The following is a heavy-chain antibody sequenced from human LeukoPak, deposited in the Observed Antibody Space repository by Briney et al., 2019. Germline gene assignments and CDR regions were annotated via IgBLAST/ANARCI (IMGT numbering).Heavy chain of an antibody. V-gene: IGHV1-18*01. D-gene: IGHD3-10*01. CDR3: ARDVGVSQFDY. J-gene: IGHJ4*02. CDR2: ISGYNGQT. Sequence: GASVKVSCKASGYTFNNHGISWVRQAPGQGLEWMGWISGYNGQTDYAQKFQGRVTLTTDTSTSTAYMEVRSLTSDDTAMYYCARDVGVSQFDYRGQGTLVTVSS. CDR1: GYTFNNHG.